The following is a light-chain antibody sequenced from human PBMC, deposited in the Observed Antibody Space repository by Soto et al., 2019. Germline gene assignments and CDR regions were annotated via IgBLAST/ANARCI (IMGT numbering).Light chain of an antibody. J-gene: IGKJ1*01. CDR3: QQYVSSSCT. V-gene: IGKV3-20*01. CDR2: GAS. Sequence: EIVLTQSPGTLSLSPGERATLSCRASQSVSSSYLAWYQKKPGQAPRILIYGASSSATGIPYRFSGSGSGTCFTLNISRLEPEYFAVYYCQQYVSSSCTFGQVTKLEIK. CDR1: QSVSSSY.